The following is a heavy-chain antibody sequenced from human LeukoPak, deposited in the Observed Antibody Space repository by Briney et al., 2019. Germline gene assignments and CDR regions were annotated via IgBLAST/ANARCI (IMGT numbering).Heavy chain of an antibody. V-gene: IGHV1-24*01. Sequence: ASVKVSCKVSGYTLTELSMHWVRQAPGKGLEWMGGFDPEDGETIYAQKFQGRVTMTEDTSTDTAYMELSSLRSEDTAVYYCATPDYGSGSWIFDHWGQGTLVTVSS. J-gene: IGHJ4*02. CDR2: FDPEDGET. CDR3: ATPDYGSGSWIFDH. D-gene: IGHD3-10*01. CDR1: GYTLTELS.